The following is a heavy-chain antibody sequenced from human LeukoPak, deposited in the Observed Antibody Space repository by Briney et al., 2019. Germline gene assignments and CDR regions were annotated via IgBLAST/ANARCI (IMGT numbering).Heavy chain of an antibody. D-gene: IGHD1-1*01. V-gene: IGHV4-34*01. CDR1: GDPISDYC. CDR2: INHSGST. CDR3: ARGNERPSAFDI. Sequence: SETLSLTCTVSGDPISDYCWTWIRQPPGKGLEWIGEINHSGSTNYNPSLKSRVTISVDTSKNQFSLKLSSVTAADTAVYYCARGNERPSAFDIWGQGTMVTVSS. J-gene: IGHJ3*02.